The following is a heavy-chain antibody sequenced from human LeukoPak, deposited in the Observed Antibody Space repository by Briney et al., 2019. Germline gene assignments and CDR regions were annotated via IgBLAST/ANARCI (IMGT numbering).Heavy chain of an antibody. CDR1: GYSFTGYW. J-gene: IGHJ4*02. D-gene: IGHD3-10*01. CDR3: ARHNGSGSYYYFDY. V-gene: IGHV5-10-1*01. CDR2: IDPSDSYT. Sequence: GESLKISCKGSGYSFTGYWISWVRQVPGKGMEWMGRIDPSDSYTNYSPSFQGHVTISADKSISTAYLQWSSLKASDTAMYYCARHNGSGSYYYFDYWGQGTLVTVSS.